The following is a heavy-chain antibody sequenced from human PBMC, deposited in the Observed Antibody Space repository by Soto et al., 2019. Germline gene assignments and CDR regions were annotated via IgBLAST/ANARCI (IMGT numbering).Heavy chain of an antibody. D-gene: IGHD3-10*01. CDR2: ISSSSSYI. CDR3: ARVVLLWFGELAGAFDI. CDR1: GFTFSSYS. Sequence: EVQLVESGGGLVKPGGSLRLSCAASGFTFSSYSMNWVRQAPGKGLEWVSSISSSSSYIYYADSVKGRFTISRDNAKNSLFLQMNSLGAEDTAVYYCARVVLLWFGELAGAFDIWGQGTMVTVSS. V-gene: IGHV3-21*01. J-gene: IGHJ3*02.